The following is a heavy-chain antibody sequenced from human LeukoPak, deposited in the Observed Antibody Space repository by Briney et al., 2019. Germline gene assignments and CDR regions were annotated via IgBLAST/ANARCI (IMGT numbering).Heavy chain of an antibody. CDR2: IWYDGSNE. Sequence: GGSLRLSCAASGFTFRRYGMHCVRQAPGKGLEWVADIWYDGSNEYYADSVKGRFTISRDNSKNNLYPQMNSLRAEDTAVYYCARDRRSTWSSSDAFDIWGQGTMVTVSS. V-gene: IGHV3-33*01. J-gene: IGHJ3*02. CDR1: GFTFRRYG. D-gene: IGHD2-2*01. CDR3: ARDRRSTWSSSDAFDI.